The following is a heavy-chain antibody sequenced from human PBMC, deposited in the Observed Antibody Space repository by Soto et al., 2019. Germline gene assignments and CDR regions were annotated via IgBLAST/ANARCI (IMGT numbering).Heavy chain of an antibody. D-gene: IGHD1-26*01. J-gene: IGHJ4*02. Sequence: QVQLQQWGAGLLKPSETLSLTCAVYGGSLIDYNWSWIRQPPGKGLEWIGEINHSGNTNYNPSLTSRATISVDTSKNQFSLRLSSVTATDTGMYYCARDPQGDGRLDLDYWGQGTLVTASS. V-gene: IGHV4-34*01. CDR1: GGSLIDYN. CDR3: ARDPQGDGRLDLDY. CDR2: INHSGNT.